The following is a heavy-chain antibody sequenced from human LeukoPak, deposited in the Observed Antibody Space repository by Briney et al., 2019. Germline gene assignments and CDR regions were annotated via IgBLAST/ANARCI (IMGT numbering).Heavy chain of an antibody. CDR3: ARSGYYYDSSGYYSTDY. CDR1: GFTFSSYA. V-gene: IGHV3-23*01. CDR2: ISGSGGST. D-gene: IGHD3-22*01. J-gene: IGHJ4*02. Sequence: GGSLRLSCAASGFTFSSYAMSWVRQAPGKGLEWVSAISGSGGSTYYADSVKGRFTISRDNSKNTLYLQMNSLRAEDTAVYYCARSGYYYDSSGYYSTDYWGQGTLVTVSS.